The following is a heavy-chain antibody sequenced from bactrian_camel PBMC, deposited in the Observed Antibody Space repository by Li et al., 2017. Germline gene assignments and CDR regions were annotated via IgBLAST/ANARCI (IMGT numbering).Heavy chain of an antibody. D-gene: IGHD2*01. V-gene: IGHV3-2*01. CDR1: GFTFTSYY. Sequence: VQLVESGGGLVQPGGSLTLSCAASGFTFTSYYMGWVRQAPGKELEWVSSIFSDGTKTYYADSVKGRFAISRGNAKNTLYLQLNSLKTEDTAMYYCAKVSLPYDRKWSGMDYWGKGTQVTVS. J-gene: IGHJ7*01. CDR2: IFSDGTKT.